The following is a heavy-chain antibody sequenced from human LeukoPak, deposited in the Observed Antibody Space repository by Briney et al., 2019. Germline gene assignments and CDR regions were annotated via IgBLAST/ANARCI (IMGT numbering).Heavy chain of an antibody. D-gene: IGHD6-19*01. CDR2: IYYSGST. CDR1: GGSINSYY. V-gene: IGHV4-59*08. Sequence: SETLSLTCTVSGGSINSYYRNWTRQPPGKGLEWIGYIYYSGSTNYNPSLKSRVNISVDTSKNQFSLNLTSVSAADTAVYYCARQGAVAGTFDYWGQGTLVTVSS. J-gene: IGHJ4*02. CDR3: ARQGAVAGTFDY.